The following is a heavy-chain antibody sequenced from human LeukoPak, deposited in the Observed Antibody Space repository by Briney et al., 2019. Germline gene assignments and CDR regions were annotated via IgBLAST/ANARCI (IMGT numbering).Heavy chain of an antibody. D-gene: IGHD3-9*01. CDR3: ARVTGLTGVDP. CDR1: GYTFTSYY. J-gene: IGHJ5*02. CDR2: INPSGGST. Sequence: ASVKVSCTASGYTFTSYYMHWVRQAPGQGLEWMGIINPSGGSTSYAQKFQGRVTMTRDMSTSTVYMELSSLRSEDTAVYYCARVTGLTGVDPWGQGTLVTVSS. V-gene: IGHV1-46*01.